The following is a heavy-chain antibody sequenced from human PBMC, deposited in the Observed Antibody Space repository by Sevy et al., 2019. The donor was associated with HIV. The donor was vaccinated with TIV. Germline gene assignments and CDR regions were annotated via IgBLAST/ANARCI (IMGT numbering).Heavy chain of an antibody. Sequence: GGSLRLSCAASGFTFAKYSMSWLRQAPGKGLEWVSTFSFGCGRINYADSVKGRFTISRDDSKNTLYLQMNSLRAEYMATYFCAREGCTQPHDYWGQGTLVTVSS. J-gene: IGHJ4*02. CDR2: FSFGCGRI. CDR1: GFTFAKYS. CDR3: AREGCTQPHDY. V-gene: IGHV3-23*01.